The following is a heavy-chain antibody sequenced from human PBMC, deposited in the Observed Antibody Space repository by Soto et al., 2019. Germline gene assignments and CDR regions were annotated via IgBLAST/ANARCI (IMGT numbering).Heavy chain of an antibody. J-gene: IGHJ5*02. CDR3: ARITYCGGDCYRGFDP. CDR2: IYHGST. CDR1: GGTSISGGYS. D-gene: IGHD2-21*02. V-gene: IGHV4-30-2*01. Sequence: SEPHPLTSAVSGGTSISGGYSWSWNRQPPGKGLEWIGYIYHGSTYYNPSLKSRVTISVDRSKNQFSLKLSSVTAADTAVYYCARITYCGGDCYRGFDPWGQGTLVTVSS.